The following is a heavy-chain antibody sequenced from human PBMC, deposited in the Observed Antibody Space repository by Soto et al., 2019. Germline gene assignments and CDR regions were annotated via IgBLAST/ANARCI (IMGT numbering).Heavy chain of an antibody. CDR2: IVVGSGNT. CDR1: GFTFTSSA. CDR3: AAASPSFWSGYYGSPGNYYYGMDV. J-gene: IGHJ6*02. D-gene: IGHD3-3*01. Sequence: GASVKVSCKASGFTFTSSAVQWVRQARGQRLEWIGWIVVGSGNTNYAQKFQERVTITRDMSTSTAYMELSSLRSEDTAVYYCAAASPSFWSGYYGSPGNYYYGMDVWGQGTTVTVSS. V-gene: IGHV1-58*01.